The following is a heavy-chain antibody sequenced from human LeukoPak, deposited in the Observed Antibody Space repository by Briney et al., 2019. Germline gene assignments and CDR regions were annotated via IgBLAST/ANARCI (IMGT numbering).Heavy chain of an antibody. CDR2: IGTSSTTI. V-gene: IGHV3-48*01. J-gene: IGHJ6*03. Sequence: GGSLRLSCAASGFTFSNAWMSWVRQAPGEGLEWVSSIGTSSTTIYYADSVKGRFTISRDNAKNSLYLQMNSLRADDTAVYYCARFAAGGSYYYYMDVWGKGTTVTVSS. CDR3: ARFAAGGSYYYYMDV. D-gene: IGHD6-25*01. CDR1: GFTFSNAW.